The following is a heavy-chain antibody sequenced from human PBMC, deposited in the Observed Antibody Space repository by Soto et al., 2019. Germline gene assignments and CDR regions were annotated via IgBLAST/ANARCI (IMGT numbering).Heavy chain of an antibody. CDR1: GFTFGDYA. V-gene: IGHV3-49*03. J-gene: IGHJ6*02. CDR3: TRVEIVVVPAAIPSRHRLYYYYYYGMDV. Sequence: SGGSLSLSCTASGFTFGDYAMSWFRQAPGKGLEWVGFIRSKAYGGTTEYAASVKGRFTISRDDSKSIAYLQMNSLKTEDTAVYYCTRVEIVVVPAAIPSRHRLYYYYYYGMDVWGQGTTVTVSS. D-gene: IGHD2-2*02. CDR2: IRSKAYGGTT.